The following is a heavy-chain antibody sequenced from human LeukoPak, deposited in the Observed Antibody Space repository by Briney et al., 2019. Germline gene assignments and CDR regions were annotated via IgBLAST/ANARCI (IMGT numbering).Heavy chain of an antibody. J-gene: IGHJ6*03. Sequence: GASVKVSCKASGYTFTSYDINWVRQATGQGLEWMGWMNPSSGNTGYTQKFQGRVTMTRNTSISTAYMELSSLRSEDTAVYYCARDLHYGSGSYYNWAPYYYYYMDVWGKGTTVTVSS. V-gene: IGHV1-8*01. D-gene: IGHD3-10*01. CDR1: GYTFTSYD. CDR3: ARDLHYGSGSYYNWAPYYYYYMDV. CDR2: MNPSSGNT.